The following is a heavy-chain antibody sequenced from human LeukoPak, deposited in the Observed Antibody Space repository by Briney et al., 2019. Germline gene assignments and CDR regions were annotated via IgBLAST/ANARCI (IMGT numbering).Heavy chain of an antibody. V-gene: IGHV3-66*01. Sequence: GGSLRLSCAASGFTFSSYSMNWVRQAPGKGLEWVSVIYSGGSTYYADSVKGRFTISRDNSKNTLYLQMNSLRAEDTAVYYCARDYYGSGSPVGWGQGTLVTVSS. CDR1: GFTFSSYS. CDR3: ARDYYGSGSPVG. D-gene: IGHD3-10*01. J-gene: IGHJ4*02. CDR2: IYSGGST.